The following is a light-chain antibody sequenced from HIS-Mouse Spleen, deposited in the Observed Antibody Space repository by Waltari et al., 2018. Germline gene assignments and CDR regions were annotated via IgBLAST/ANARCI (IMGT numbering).Light chain of an antibody. CDR2: EDS. J-gene: IGLJ2*01. CDR1: ALPNKY. CDR3: YSTDSSGNHRV. Sequence: VLTQPPSVSVSPGQTARITCSGAALPNKYADWYQQKSGQAPVLVIYEDSKRPSGIPERFSGSSSGTMATLTISGAQVEDEADYYCYSTDSSGNHRVFGGGTKLTVL. V-gene: IGLV3-10*01.